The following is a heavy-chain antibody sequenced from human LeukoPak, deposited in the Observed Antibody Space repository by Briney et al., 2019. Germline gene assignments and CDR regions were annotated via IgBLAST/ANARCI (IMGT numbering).Heavy chain of an antibody. J-gene: IGHJ6*04. CDR1: GGSISSYY. Sequence: PSETLSLTCTVSGGSISSYYWSWLRQPPGKGLEWIGYIYYSGSTNYNPSLKSRVTISVDTSKNQFSLKLSSVTAADTAVYYCARGTGNYYDTTEVWGKGTTVTISS. CDR2: IYYSGST. D-gene: IGHD3-22*01. V-gene: IGHV4-59*08. CDR3: ARGTGNYYDTTEV.